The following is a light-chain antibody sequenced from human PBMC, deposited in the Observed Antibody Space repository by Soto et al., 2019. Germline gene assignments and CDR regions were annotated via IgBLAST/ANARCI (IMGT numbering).Light chain of an antibody. CDR3: SSYASSRTLV. J-gene: IGLJ3*02. V-gene: IGLV2-14*03. CDR2: DVS. Sequence: QSALTQPASVSGSPGQSIAISCTGTSSDVGGYNYVSWYQQQPGKAPKLLIYDVSNRPSGVSDRFSGSKSGNTASLTISWLQAEDEADYYCSSYASSRTLVFGGGTKVTVL. CDR1: SSDVGGYNY.